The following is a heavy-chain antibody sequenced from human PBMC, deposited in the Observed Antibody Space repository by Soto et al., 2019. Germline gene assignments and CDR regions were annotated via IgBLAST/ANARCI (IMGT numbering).Heavy chain of an antibody. Sequence: QVQLVQSGAEVKKPGSSVKVSCKASGGTFSSYAISWVRQAPGQGLEWMGGIIPIFGTANYAQKFQGRVTITADESTSTAYMELSSLRSEDTAVYYCAIPSYQGTDTRTSLPHYYYYGMDVWGQGTTVTVSS. D-gene: IGHD3-10*01. CDR2: IIPIFGTA. CDR3: AIPSYQGTDTRTSLPHYYYYGMDV. CDR1: GGTFSSYA. J-gene: IGHJ6*02. V-gene: IGHV1-69*12.